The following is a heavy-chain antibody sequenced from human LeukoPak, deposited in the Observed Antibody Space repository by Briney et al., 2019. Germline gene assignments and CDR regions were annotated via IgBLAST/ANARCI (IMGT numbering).Heavy chain of an antibody. J-gene: IGHJ4*02. CDR1: GGSFSGYY. CDR2: INHSGST. CDR3: ARRDFWSGYYPYYFDY. Sequence: SETLSLTCAVYGGSFSGYYWSWIRQPPGKGLEWIGEINHSGSTNYNPPLKSRVTISVDTSKNQFSLKLSSVTAADTAVYHCARRDFWSGYYPYYFDYWGQGTLVTVSS. V-gene: IGHV4-34*01. D-gene: IGHD3-3*01.